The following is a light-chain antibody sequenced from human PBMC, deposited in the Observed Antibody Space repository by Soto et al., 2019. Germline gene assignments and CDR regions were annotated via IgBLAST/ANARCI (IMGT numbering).Light chain of an antibody. CDR3: QQYVSTPSWT. V-gene: IGKV4-1*01. Sequence: DIVMTQSPDSLAVSLGERATINCKSSQSVLYSSNNKNYLAWYQQKPGQPPKLLIYWASSRESGVPDRFSGSGSGTDFSLTISSLQAEDVAVYYCQQYVSTPSWTFGQGTKVEIK. CDR2: WAS. CDR1: QSVLYSSNNKNY. J-gene: IGKJ1*01.